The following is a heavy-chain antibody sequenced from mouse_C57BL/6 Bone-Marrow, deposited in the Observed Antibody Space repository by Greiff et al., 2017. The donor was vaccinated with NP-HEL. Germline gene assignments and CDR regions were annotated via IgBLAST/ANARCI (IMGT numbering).Heavy chain of an antibody. CDR3: ARSHHRPYAMDY. CDR1: GYTFTSYD. J-gene: IGHJ4*01. Sequence: VQLQQSGPELVQPGASVKLSCKASGYTFTSYDINWVKQRPGQGLEWIGWIYPRDGSTKYTENFKGQATMTGDTSSSTAYMEVDSLTSEDSAVYFCARSHHRPYAMDYWGQGTSVTVSS. D-gene: IGHD2-14*01. V-gene: IGHV1-85*01. CDR2: IYPRDGST.